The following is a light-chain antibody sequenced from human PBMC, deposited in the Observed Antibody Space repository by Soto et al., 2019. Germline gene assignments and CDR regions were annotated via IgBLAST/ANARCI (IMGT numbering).Light chain of an antibody. J-gene: IGLJ3*02. CDR2: DVS. CDR1: SSDVGGYDF. Sequence: QSARTQPRSVSGSPGQSVTISCTGSSSDVGGYDFVSWYQQHPGKAPKLMISDVSERPSGVPDRFSGSKSANTASLTISGLHAEDEADYYCCSYAGTYTLVFGGGTKLTVL. V-gene: IGLV2-11*01. CDR3: CSYAGTYTLV.